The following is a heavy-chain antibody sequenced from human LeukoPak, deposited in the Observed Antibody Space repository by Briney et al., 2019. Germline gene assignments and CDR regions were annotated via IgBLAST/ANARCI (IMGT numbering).Heavy chain of an antibody. V-gene: IGHV1-69*13. CDR3: ARDSKGEFWSSYSAWYFDL. Sequence: ASVKVSCKASGYTFSDYYIHWLRQAPGQGLEWMGGIIPIFGTTNYAQKFQGRVTITADESTSTTYMELSSLRSEDTAVYFCARDSKGEFWSSYSAWYFDLWGRGTLVTVSS. CDR2: IIPIFGTT. J-gene: IGHJ2*01. CDR1: GYTFSDYY. D-gene: IGHD3-3*01.